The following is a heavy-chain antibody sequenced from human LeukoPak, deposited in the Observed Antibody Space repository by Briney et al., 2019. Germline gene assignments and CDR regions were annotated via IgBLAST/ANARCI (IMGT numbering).Heavy chain of an antibody. CDR3: AKGSPLTY. Sequence: GGSLRLSCAASGFTFDDYAMHWVRQAPGKGLEWVSGISWNSGSIGYADSVKGRFTISRDNAKNSLYLQMNSLRAEDSALYYCAKGSPLTYWGQGTLVTVSS. V-gene: IGHV3-9*01. CDR2: ISWNSGSI. CDR1: GFTFDDYA. J-gene: IGHJ4*02.